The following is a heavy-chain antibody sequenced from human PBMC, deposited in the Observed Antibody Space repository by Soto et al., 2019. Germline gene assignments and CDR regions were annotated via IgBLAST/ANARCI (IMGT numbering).Heavy chain of an antibody. V-gene: IGHV3-21*05. CDR1: GFSISSFG. CDR2: ISRSHSDI. Sequence: GGSLRLSCSASGFSISSFGMFWVRQAPGRWLEWISFISRSHSDIYYADSVKGRFTISRDNAKNSMFLQMNSLRDEDRAVYYCGREGPKGYIPYYVETGGQGXPVAISS. CDR3: GREGPKGYIPYYVET. D-gene: IGHD3-22*01. J-gene: IGHJ4*02.